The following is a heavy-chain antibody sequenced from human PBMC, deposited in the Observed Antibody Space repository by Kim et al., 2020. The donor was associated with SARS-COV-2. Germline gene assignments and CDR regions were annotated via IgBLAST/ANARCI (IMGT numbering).Heavy chain of an antibody. CDR1: GGSISSSNW. CDR2: IYHSGST. V-gene: IGHV4-4*02. CDR3: ARVLDYYDSSGYWFDY. Sequence: SETLSLTCAVSGGSISSSNWWSWVRQPPGKGLEWIGEIYHSGSTNYNPSLKSRVTISVDKSKNQFSLKLSSVTAADTAVYYCARVLDYYDSSGYWFDYWGQGTLVTVSS. J-gene: IGHJ4*02. D-gene: IGHD3-22*01.